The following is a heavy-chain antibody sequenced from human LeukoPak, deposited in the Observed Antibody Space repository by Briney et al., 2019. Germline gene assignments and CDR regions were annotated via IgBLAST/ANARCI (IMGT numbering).Heavy chain of an antibody. D-gene: IGHD5-18*01. Sequence: SETLSLTCTVSGGSISSYYWSWIRQPPGKGLEWIGYIYYNGYTIYNPSLKSRVTISVDTSKNQFSLKLSSVTAADTAVYYCARDGYSYGTILDYWGQGTLVTVSS. V-gene: IGHV4-59*12. CDR2: IYYNGYT. J-gene: IGHJ4*02. CDR3: ARDGYSYGTILDY. CDR1: GGSISSYY.